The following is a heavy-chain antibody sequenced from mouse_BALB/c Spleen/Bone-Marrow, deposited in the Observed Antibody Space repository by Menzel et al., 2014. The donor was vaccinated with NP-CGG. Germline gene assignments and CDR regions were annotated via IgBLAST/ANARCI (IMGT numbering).Heavy chain of an antibody. Sequence: EVQLQQSGPELVKPGASMKISCKASGYSFTGYTINWVKQSQGKHLEWIGLINPYNDDTNYNQKFKGKATLAVDKSSSTAYMELLSLTSEDSTVYYCARLGLRLAMDYWGQGTSVTVSS. D-gene: IGHD2-2*01. J-gene: IGHJ4*01. CDR2: INPYNDDT. CDR1: GYSFTGYT. V-gene: IGHV1-26*01. CDR3: ARLGLRLAMDY.